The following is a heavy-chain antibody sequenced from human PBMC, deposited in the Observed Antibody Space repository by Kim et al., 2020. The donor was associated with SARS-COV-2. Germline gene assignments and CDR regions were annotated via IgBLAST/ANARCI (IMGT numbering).Heavy chain of an antibody. CDR1: RGTFRNYV. D-gene: IGHD3-9*01. CDR2: IIPLFGTA. CDR3: ARGSNYDIWFLDY. J-gene: IGHJ4*02. Sequence: SVKVSCKASRGTFRNYVISWVRQAPGQGLEWMGGIIPLFGTANFAQKFQGRVTITADESTSTAYMELSSLRSEDTAVYYCARGSNYDIWFLDYWGQGTLVTVSS. V-gene: IGHV1-69*13.